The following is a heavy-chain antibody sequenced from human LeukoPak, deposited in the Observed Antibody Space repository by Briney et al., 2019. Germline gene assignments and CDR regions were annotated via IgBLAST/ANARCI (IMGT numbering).Heavy chain of an antibody. CDR3: VRDGIRDIPGVITIRYDY. Sequence: GGSLRLSCAASGFTFSSYAMHWVRQAPGKGLEWVATIKEDGSDKYYVDSVRGRFTIPRDNAENSLYLQMNSLTAEDTALYYCVRDGIRDIPGVITIRYDYWGQGTLVTVSS. J-gene: IGHJ4*02. V-gene: IGHV3-7*03. D-gene: IGHD3-10*01. CDR1: GFTFSSYA. CDR2: IKEDGSDK.